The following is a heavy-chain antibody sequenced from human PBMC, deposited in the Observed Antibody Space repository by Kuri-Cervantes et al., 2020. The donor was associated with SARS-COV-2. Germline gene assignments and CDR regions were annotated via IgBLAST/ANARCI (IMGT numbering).Heavy chain of an antibody. J-gene: IGHJ6*02. Sequence: ESLKIYCAVYGWSFNNYYWSWIRQPPGKGPEWIGEINHSEGTNHNPSLKSRVIISADTSKNQCSLKMRSVTAADTAVYYRARGLVAVAASPGLGLGQRYYSYHVDVWGHGTTVTVSS. CDR2: INHSEGT. CDR1: GWSFNNYY. D-gene: IGHD3-16*01. CDR3: ARGLVAVAASPGLGLGQRYYSYHVDV. V-gene: IGHV4-34*01.